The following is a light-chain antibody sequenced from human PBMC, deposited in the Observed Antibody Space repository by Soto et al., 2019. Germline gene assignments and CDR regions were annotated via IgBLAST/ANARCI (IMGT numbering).Light chain of an antibody. V-gene: IGLV2-11*01. CDR3: CSDAGSYV. J-gene: IGLJ1*01. CDR1: SSDVGGYNY. Sequence: QSALTQPRSVSGSPGQSVTISCTGTSSDVGGYNYVSWYQQQPGKAPKLMIYDVSKRPSGVPDRFSGSKSGNTASLTISGLQAEDEADYYCCSDAGSYVFGTGTKLTVL. CDR2: DVS.